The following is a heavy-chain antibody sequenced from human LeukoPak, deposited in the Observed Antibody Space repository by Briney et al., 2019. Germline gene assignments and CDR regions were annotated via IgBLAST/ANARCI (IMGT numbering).Heavy chain of an antibody. CDR3: ARGPSGIYSSSWYSPHYYFDY. CDR1: GGSISSYY. V-gene: IGHV4-59*12. Sequence: SETLSLTCTVSGGSISSYYWSWIRQPPGKGLEWIGYIYYSGSTNYNPSLKSRVTISVDTSKNQFSLKLSSVTAADTAVYYCARGPSGIYSSSWYSPHYYFDYWGQGTLVTVSS. D-gene: IGHD6-13*01. CDR2: IYYSGST. J-gene: IGHJ4*02.